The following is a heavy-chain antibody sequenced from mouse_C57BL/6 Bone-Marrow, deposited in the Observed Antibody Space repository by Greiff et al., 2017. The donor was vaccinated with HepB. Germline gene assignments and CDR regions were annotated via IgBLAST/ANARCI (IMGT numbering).Heavy chain of an antibody. D-gene: IGHD1-1*01. CDR2: IDPNSGGT. CDR3: ERWGTTVVAPDYYAMDY. Sequence: VQLQQPGAELVKPGASVKLSCKASGYTFTSYWMHWVKQRPGRGLEWIGRIDPNSGGTKYNEKFKSKATLTVDKPSSTAYMQLSSLTSEDSAVYYGERWGTTVVAPDYYAMDYWGQGTSVTVSS. J-gene: IGHJ4*01. CDR1: GYTFTSYW. V-gene: IGHV1-72*01.